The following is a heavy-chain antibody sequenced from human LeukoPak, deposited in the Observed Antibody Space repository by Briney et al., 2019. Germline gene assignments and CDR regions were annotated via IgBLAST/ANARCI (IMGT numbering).Heavy chain of an antibody. Sequence: SQTLSLTCTVSGGSISSGGYYWSWIRQFPGKGLEWIGYIHYSGNTFYNPSLKSRVTISVDTSKNQFSLKLSSVTAADTAVYYCARDSAASNYGWFDPWGQGTLVTVSS. CDR3: ARDSAASNYGWFDP. CDR1: GGSISSGGYY. V-gene: IGHV4-31*03. D-gene: IGHD4-11*01. CDR2: IHYSGNT. J-gene: IGHJ5*02.